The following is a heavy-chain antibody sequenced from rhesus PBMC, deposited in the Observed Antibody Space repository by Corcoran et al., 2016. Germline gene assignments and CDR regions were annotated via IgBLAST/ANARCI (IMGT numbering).Heavy chain of an antibody. CDR2: ISGSGGST. Sequence: QLQLQESGPGLVKPSETLSLTCAVSGGSISSNYWSWIRQPPGKGLEWIGRISGSGGSTDYNPSLKSRVTISTDTSKNQFSLTVSSVTAADTAGYYWARVGASWRGSWNPGGADAFDFWGQGLRVTVSS. CDR3: ARVGASWRGSWNPGGADAFDF. V-gene: IGHV4-173*01. J-gene: IGHJ3*01. CDR1: GGSISSNY. D-gene: IGHD6-25*01.